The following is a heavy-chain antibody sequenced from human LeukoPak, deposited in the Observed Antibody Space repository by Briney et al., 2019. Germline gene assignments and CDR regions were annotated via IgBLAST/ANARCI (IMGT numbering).Heavy chain of an antibody. D-gene: IGHD5-12*01. Sequence: SETLSLTCAVYGGSFSGYYWSWIRQPPGKGLEWIGEINHSGSTNYNPSLKSRVTISVDTSKNQFSLKLSSVTAADTAVYYCARGEYSGYLYYFDYWGQGTLVTVSS. CDR3: ARGEYSGYLYYFDY. J-gene: IGHJ4*02. CDR1: GGSFSGYY. CDR2: INHSGST. V-gene: IGHV4-34*01.